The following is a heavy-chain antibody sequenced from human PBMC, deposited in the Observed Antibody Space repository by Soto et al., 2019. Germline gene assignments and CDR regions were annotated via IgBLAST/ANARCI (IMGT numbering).Heavy chain of an antibody. D-gene: IGHD2-15*01. Sequence: QVQLVQSGAEVKKPGSSVKVSCKASEGTFSSYTISWVRQAPGPGLEWMGRIIPILGIATYAQKFQGRVTITADKSTSTAYMELSSLRSEDTAVYYCARVGYCSGGSCGLTDYWGQGTLVTVSS. V-gene: IGHV1-69*02. CDR3: ARVGYCSGGSCGLTDY. CDR2: IIPILGIA. CDR1: EGTFSSYT. J-gene: IGHJ4*02.